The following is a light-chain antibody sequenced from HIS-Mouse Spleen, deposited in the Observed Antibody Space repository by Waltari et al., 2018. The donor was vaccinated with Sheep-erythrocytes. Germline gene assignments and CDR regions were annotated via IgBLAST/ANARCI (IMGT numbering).Light chain of an antibody. V-gene: IGLV2-11*01. Sequence: QSALTQPRSVSGSPGQPVTISCTGTSSDVGGYNHVSWYQQHPGKAPKLMIYDVSKRPSGVPDRFSGSKSGNTASLTISGLQAEDEAEYYCCSYAGSYNHVFATGTKVTVL. CDR2: DVS. CDR3: CSYAGSYNHV. J-gene: IGLJ1*01. CDR1: SSDVGGYNH.